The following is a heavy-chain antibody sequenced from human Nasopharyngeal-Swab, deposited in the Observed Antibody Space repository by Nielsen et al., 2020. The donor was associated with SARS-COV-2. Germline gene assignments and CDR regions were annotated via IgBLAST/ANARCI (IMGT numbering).Heavy chain of an antibody. J-gene: IGHJ5*01. CDR1: GFVFTTYW. V-gene: IGHV3-7*03. CDR2: IKQDRSEK. CDR3: ARNTLLDS. Sequence: GGSLRLSCATSGFVFTTYWMTWVRQAPGKGLEWLALIKQDRSEKYYADSVKGRFTISRDNAENSLFLQMDSLTGDDTAIYYCARNTLLDSWGQGTLVAVSS. D-gene: IGHD3-16*01.